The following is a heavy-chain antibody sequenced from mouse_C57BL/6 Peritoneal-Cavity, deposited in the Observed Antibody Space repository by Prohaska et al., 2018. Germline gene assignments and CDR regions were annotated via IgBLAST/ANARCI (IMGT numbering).Heavy chain of an antibody. Sequence: EVQLQQSGPVLVKPGASMKMSCTASGYTFTDYYMNWVKQSHGKSLEWIGVINPYNGGTSYNQKFKGKATLTVDKSASTAYMELNSLTSEDSAVYYCASYYGSSHFDYWGQGTTLTVSS. D-gene: IGHD1-1*01. CDR2: INPYNGGT. CDR3: ASYYGSSHFDY. V-gene: IGHV1-19*01. J-gene: IGHJ2*01. CDR1: GYTFTDYY.